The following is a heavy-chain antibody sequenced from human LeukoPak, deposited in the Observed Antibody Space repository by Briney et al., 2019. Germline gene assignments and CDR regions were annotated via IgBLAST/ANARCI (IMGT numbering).Heavy chain of an antibody. D-gene: IGHD3-10*01. Sequence: GGSLRLSCAASGFTFSSYAMSWVRQAPGKGLEWVSAISGSGGSTYYADSVKGRFTISRDNSKNTLYLQMSSLRAEDTAVYYCAKDLDYYGSGSPDYWGQGTLVTVSS. J-gene: IGHJ4*02. V-gene: IGHV3-23*01. CDR3: AKDLDYYGSGSPDY. CDR2: ISGSGGST. CDR1: GFTFSSYA.